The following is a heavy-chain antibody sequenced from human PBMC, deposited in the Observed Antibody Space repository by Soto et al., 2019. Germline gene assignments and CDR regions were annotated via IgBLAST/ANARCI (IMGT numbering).Heavy chain of an antibody. D-gene: IGHD2-2*01. Sequence: QVQLVESGGGVVQPGRSLRLSCAASGFTFSSYGMHWVRQAPGKGLEWVAVISYDGSNKYYADSVKGRFTISRDSSKSTLYLQMNSLRDADTAFYYCGRCSSTSCHLGSDYWGQGTLVTVSS. V-gene: IGHV3-30*03. J-gene: IGHJ4*02. CDR1: GFTFSSYG. CDR2: ISYDGSNK. CDR3: GRCSSTSCHLGSDY.